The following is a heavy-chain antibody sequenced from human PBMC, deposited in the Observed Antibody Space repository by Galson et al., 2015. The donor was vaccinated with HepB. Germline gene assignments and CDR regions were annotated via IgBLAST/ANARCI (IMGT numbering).Heavy chain of an antibody. CDR3: VRKRDYDMGYGMDV. CDR1: GFTVGSNQ. V-gene: IGHV3-53*01. Sequence: SLRLSCAVSGFTVGSNQMSWVRQAPGTGLEWVSIIYSGGTTYHAASVKGRLTISRDNSNNTLYLQMNSLRAEDTAVYYCVRKRDYDMGYGMDVWGQGTTVTVSS. D-gene: IGHD3-9*01. J-gene: IGHJ6*02. CDR2: IYSGGTT.